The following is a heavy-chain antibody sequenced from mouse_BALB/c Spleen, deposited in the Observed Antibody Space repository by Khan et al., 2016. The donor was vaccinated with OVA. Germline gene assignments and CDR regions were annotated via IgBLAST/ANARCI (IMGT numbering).Heavy chain of an antibody. V-gene: IGHV3-2*02. D-gene: IGHD1-2*01. CDR3: ARTARIKY. CDR1: GYSITSGYG. Sequence: EVQLQESGPGLVKPSQSLSLTCTVTGYSITSGYGWNWIRQFPGNKLEWMGYISYSGSTNYNPSLNSRISITRDTSTNQFFLQLNSVPTEDTATYYCARTARIKYWGQGTTLTVSS. CDR2: ISYSGST. J-gene: IGHJ2*01.